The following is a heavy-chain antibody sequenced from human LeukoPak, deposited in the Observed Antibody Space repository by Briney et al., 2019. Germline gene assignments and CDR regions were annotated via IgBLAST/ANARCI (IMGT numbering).Heavy chain of an antibody. CDR3: AIGGVSPVPDPGDDAFDI. CDR1: GGSFSGYY. Sequence: PSETLSLTCAVYGGSFSGYYWSWIRQPPGKGLEWNGEINHSGSTNYNPSLKSRVTISVDTSKNQFSLKLSSVTAADTAVYYCAIGGVSPVPDPGDDAFDIWGQGTMVTVSS. D-gene: IGHD3-10*01. V-gene: IGHV4-34*01. J-gene: IGHJ3*02. CDR2: INHSGST.